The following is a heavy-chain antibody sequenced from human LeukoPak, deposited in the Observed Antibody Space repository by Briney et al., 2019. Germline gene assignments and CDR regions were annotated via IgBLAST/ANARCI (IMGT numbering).Heavy chain of an antibody. CDR2: IIPIFGTA. Sequence: EASVKVSCKASGYTFTSYGISWVRQAPGQGLEWMGGIIPIFGTANYAQKFQGRVTITADESTSTAYMELSSLRSEDTAVYYCARWRSGLDDAFDIWGQGTTVTVSS. J-gene: IGHJ3*02. CDR1: GYTFTSYG. CDR3: ARWRSGLDDAFDI. V-gene: IGHV1-69*13. D-gene: IGHD5-12*01.